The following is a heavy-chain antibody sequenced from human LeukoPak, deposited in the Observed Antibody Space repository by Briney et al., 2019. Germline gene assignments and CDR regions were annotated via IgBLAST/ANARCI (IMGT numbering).Heavy chain of an antibody. CDR2: IDSTSGYI. J-gene: IGHJ4*02. CDR1: GFTFRNAW. D-gene: IGHD3-10*01. V-gene: IGHV3-21*01. Sequence: GGSLRLSCAASGFTFRNAWMSWVRQAPGKGMEWVSYIDSTSGYIYYADSVKGRFTISRDNAKNSLYLQMNSLSAEDTAVYYCARDTSGSYPITYFDSWGQGALVTVSS. CDR3: ARDTSGSYPITYFDS.